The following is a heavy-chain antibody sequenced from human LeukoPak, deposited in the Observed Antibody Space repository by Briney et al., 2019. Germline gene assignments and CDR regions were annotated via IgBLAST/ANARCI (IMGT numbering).Heavy chain of an antibody. CDR2: INTKSGMT. D-gene: IGHD1-26*01. CDR1: GYTFTRYD. CDR3: AGSPTGYYYYYMDV. V-gene: IGHV1-8*03. J-gene: IGHJ6*03. Sequence: ASVKVSCKASGYTFTRYDINWVRQATGQGLEWMGWINTKSGMTGHAQKFQGRITITKDNSISTVYMELSSLSSEDTAVYYCAGSPTGYYYYYMDVWGKGTTVTVSS.